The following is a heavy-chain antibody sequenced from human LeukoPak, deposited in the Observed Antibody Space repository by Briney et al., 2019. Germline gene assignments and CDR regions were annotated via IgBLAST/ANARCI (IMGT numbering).Heavy chain of an antibody. J-gene: IGHJ4*02. D-gene: IGHD1-26*01. CDR2: IYHSGST. CDR1: GGSISSGGYY. V-gene: IGHV4-30-2*01. CDR3: ARDSPRERALEY. Sequence: SETLSLTCTVSGGSISSGGYYWSWIRQPPGKGLEWIGYIYHSGSTYYNPSLKSRVTISVDRSKNQFSLKLSSVTAADTAVYYCARDSPRERALEYWGQGTLVTASS.